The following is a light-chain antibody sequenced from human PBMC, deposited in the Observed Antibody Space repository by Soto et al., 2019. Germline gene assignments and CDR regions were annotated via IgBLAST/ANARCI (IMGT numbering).Light chain of an antibody. V-gene: IGLV2-8*01. CDR3: SSYTSNTLNWV. Sequence: QSALTQPPSASGSPGQSVTISCTGTSSDVGGYNYVSWYQQYPGKAPKVMIYEVSKRPSGVPDRFSGSKSGNTASLTVSGLQAEDEADYYCSSYTSNTLNWVFGGGTKLTVL. CDR2: EVS. J-gene: IGLJ3*02. CDR1: SSDVGGYNY.